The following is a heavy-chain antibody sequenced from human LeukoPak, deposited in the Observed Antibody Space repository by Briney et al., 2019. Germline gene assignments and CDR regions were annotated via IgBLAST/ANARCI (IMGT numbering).Heavy chain of an antibody. D-gene: IGHD3-22*01. CDR3: AKVPRAYYYDSSGYGDAFDI. Sequence: GGSLRLSCAASGFTVRSNYMSWVRQAPGKGLEWVSVIYSGGSTYYADSVKGRFTISRDNAKNSLYLQMNSLRAEDTALYYCAKVPRAYYYDSSGYGDAFDIWGQGTMVTVSS. J-gene: IGHJ3*02. V-gene: IGHV3-53*05. CDR1: GFTVRSNY. CDR2: IYSGGST.